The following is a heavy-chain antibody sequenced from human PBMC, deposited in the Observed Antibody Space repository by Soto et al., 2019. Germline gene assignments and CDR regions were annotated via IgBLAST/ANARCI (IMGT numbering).Heavy chain of an antibody. CDR2: ISGSGGST. D-gene: IGHD3-10*01. CDR1: GYTFSSYV. J-gene: IGHJ4*02. V-gene: IGHV3-23*01. Sequence: GGSLRLSCAASGYTFSSYVMSWVRQAPGKGLEWVSAISGSGGSTYYADSVKGRFTVSRDNSKNTLYLQMNSLRAEDTAVYYCAKTPRGLLLWFGEGHDPFEYWGQGTLVTVSS. CDR3: AKTPRGLLLWFGEGHDPFEY.